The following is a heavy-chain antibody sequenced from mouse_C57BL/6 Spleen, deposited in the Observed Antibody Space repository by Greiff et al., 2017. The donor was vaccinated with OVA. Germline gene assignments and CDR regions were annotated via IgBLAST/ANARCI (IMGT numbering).Heavy chain of an antibody. D-gene: IGHD1-1*01. V-gene: IGHV1-69*01. Sequence: QVQLQQSGAELVMPGASVKMSCKASGYTFPSSWMHWVKQRPGQGLEWIGEIDPSDSCTKYNQKLKGKATLTVDQSSSTAYMQLSSLTSEDSAGYYCARGAGGSNLFDYWGQGTTLTVSS. J-gene: IGHJ2*01. CDR1: GYTFPSSW. CDR2: IDPSDSCT. CDR3: ARGAGGSNLFDY.